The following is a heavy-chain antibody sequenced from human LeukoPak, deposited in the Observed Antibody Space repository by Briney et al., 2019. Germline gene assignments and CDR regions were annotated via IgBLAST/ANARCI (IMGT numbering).Heavy chain of an antibody. V-gene: IGHV1-2*02. CDR3: ARDYFTANDY. CDR1: GYTSTGYY. J-gene: IGHJ4*02. D-gene: IGHD2-21*02. Sequence: GASVKVSCKASGYTSTGYYIHWVRQAPGQGLEWMGWINPNSGGTNYAQKFEGRVTMTRDTSISTAYMELSRLRSDDTAVYYCARDYFTANDYWGQGTLVTVSS. CDR2: INPNSGGT.